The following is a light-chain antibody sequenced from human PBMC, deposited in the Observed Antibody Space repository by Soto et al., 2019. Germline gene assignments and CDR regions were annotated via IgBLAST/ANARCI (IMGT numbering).Light chain of an antibody. V-gene: IGKV1-12*01. CDR1: QDIDSW. J-gene: IGKJ4*01. Sequence: DIQMTQSPSSVSASIGDRVTFTCRASQDIDSWVAWFQQKPGEAPRLLIYAAISLHSGVPSRFSGAGSGTDFSLTISSLQPEDFATYFCQQGNSFPLTFGGGTKVEIK. CDR2: AAI. CDR3: QQGNSFPLT.